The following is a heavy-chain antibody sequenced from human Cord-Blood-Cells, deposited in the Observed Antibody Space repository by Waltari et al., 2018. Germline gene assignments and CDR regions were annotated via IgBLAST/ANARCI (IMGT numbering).Heavy chain of an antibody. CDR2: INHSGST. Sequence: QVQLQQWGAGLLKPSETLSLTCAVYGGSFSGYYWRWTRTPPGKGLEWIGEINHSGSTNYNPSLKSRVTISVDTSKNQFSLKLSSVTAADTAVYYCARHDYYDSSGYSPWGQGTLVTVSS. J-gene: IGHJ5*02. D-gene: IGHD3-22*01. CDR3: ARHDYYDSSGYSP. CDR1: GGSFSGYY. V-gene: IGHV4-34*01.